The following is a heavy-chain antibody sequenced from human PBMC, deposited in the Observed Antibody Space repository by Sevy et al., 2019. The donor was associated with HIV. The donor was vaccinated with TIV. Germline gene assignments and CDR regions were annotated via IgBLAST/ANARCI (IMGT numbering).Heavy chain of an antibody. CDR1: GFTFSNAW. CDR3: TTVQYYDSSGYYVDI. Sequence: GGSLRLSCAASGFTFSNAWMSWVRQAPGKGLEWVGRIKSKTDGETTDYAAPVKGRFTISRDDSKNTLYLQMNSLKTKDTAVYYCTTVQYYDSSGYYVDIWGQGTMVSVSS. J-gene: IGHJ3*02. D-gene: IGHD3-22*01. V-gene: IGHV3-15*01. CDR2: IKSKTDGETT.